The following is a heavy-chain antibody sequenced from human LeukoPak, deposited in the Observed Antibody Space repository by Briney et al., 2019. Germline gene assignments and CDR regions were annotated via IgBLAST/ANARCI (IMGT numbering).Heavy chain of an antibody. Sequence: PGGSLRLSCAASGFTFSSYWMHWVRQAPGKGLVWVSRINSDGSSATYADSVKGRFTISRDNAKNSLYLQMNSLRAEDTAVYYCAKHGHSGSSWLNWFDPWGQGTLVTVSS. J-gene: IGHJ5*02. CDR3: AKHGHSGSSWLNWFDP. CDR1: GFTFSSYW. D-gene: IGHD6-13*01. V-gene: IGHV3-74*01. CDR2: INSDGSSA.